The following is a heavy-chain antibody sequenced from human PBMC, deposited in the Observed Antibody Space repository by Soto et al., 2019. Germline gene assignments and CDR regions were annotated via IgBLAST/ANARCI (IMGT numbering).Heavy chain of an antibody. CDR3: ARTTGRHLDF. Sequence: QLQLQESGPGLVKPWETLSLTCTVSYGSISVSNVFWGWVRQPPGKGLEWIGNIDDRGTAYFNPSLGTRVTFPVDTSKNQFSLTLYSVTAADTAVYYCARTTGRHLDFWGQGILVTVSS. J-gene: IGHJ4*02. D-gene: IGHD4-4*01. V-gene: IGHV4-39*01. CDR1: YGSISVSNVF. CDR2: IDDRGTA.